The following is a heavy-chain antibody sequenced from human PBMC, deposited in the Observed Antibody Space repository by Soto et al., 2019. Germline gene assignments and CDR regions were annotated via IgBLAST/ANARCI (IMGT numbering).Heavy chain of an antibody. CDR2: ISSSSSYI. V-gene: IGHV3-21*01. Sequence: GGSLRLSCAASGFTFSSYSMNWVRQAPGKELEWVSSISSSSSYIYYADSVKGRFTISRDNAKNSLYLQMNSLRAEDTAVYYCARDFGPYYYDSSGYYYGFDYWGQGTLVTVSS. CDR1: GFTFSSYS. D-gene: IGHD3-22*01. CDR3: ARDFGPYYYDSSGYYYGFDY. J-gene: IGHJ4*02.